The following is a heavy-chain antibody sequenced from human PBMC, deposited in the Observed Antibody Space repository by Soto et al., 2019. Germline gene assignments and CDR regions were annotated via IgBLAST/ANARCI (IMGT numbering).Heavy chain of an antibody. CDR1: GFTFSSYG. V-gene: IGHV3-30*18. CDR3: AKDRIVARPTYFDY. D-gene: IGHD6-6*01. Sequence: QVQLVESGGGVVQPGRSLRLSCAASGFTFSSYGMHWVRQAPGKGLEWVAVISYDGSNKYYADSVKGRFTISRDNSKNTLYLQMNSLRAEDTAVYYCAKDRIVARPTYFDYWGQGTLVTVSS. J-gene: IGHJ4*02. CDR2: ISYDGSNK.